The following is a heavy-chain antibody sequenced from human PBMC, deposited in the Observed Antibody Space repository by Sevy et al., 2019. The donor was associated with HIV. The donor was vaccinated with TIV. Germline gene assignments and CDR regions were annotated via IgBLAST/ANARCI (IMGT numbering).Heavy chain of an antibody. CDR3: AGENAWGRGYS. Sequence: SETLSLTCTVSGXXITSLYWNWIRQPPGKGLEWIANIYYNGHINYNPSLKSRVTLSLDTSKNQFSLRLSSVTAADTAMYYCAGENAWGRGYSWGQGTLVTVSS. D-gene: IGHD1-26*01. V-gene: IGHV4-59*08. J-gene: IGHJ4*02. CDR2: IYYNGHI. CDR1: GXXITSLY.